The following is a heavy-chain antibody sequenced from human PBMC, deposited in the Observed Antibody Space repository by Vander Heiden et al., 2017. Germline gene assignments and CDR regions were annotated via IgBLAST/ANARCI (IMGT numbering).Heavy chain of an antibody. CDR2: INSDGTNT. D-gene: IGHD2-21*02. Sequence: EVQLVESGGGLVQPGGSLRLSCAASGFAFSSYWIHWVRQAPGKGLVWVSHINSDGTNTGYADSVKGRFTISRDNAKNTLYLQMSSLRAEDTAMYYCVRAAPGDYYLDYWGQGTLVTVSS. V-gene: IGHV3-74*01. CDR1: GFAFSSYW. CDR3: VRAAPGDYYLDY. J-gene: IGHJ4*02.